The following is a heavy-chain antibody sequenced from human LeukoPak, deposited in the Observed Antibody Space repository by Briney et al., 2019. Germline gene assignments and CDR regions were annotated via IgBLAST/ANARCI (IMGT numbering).Heavy chain of an antibody. Sequence: ASVKVSCKASGYTFPSYFMLWVRQAPGQGLEWMGIINPTGGSTTYARKFQGRVTMTRDTSTSTVYMELSSLRSDDTAVYYCARTAARRFDYWGQGTLVTVSS. V-gene: IGHV1-46*01. J-gene: IGHJ4*02. CDR2: INPTGGST. CDR1: GYTFPSYF. D-gene: IGHD6-6*01. CDR3: ARTAARRFDY.